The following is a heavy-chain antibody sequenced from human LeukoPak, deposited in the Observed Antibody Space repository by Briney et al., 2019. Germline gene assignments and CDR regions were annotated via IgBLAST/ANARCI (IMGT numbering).Heavy chain of an antibody. CDR1: GGSISSGGYF. V-gene: IGHV4-31*03. J-gene: IGHJ5*02. Sequence: PSETLSLTCTVSGGSISSGGYFWSWIRQHPGKGLEWIGYIYYGGSTYYNPSLKSRVTMSVDTSKNQFSLKLSSVTAADTAVYYCARDEVVVVVAASNWFDPWGQGTLVTVSS. CDR2: IYYGGST. D-gene: IGHD2-15*01. CDR3: ARDEVVVVVAASNWFDP.